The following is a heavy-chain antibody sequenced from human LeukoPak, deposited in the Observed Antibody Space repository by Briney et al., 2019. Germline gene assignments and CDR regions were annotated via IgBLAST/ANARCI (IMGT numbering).Heavy chain of an antibody. CDR3: ARVADNSGYTFDS. Sequence: SVKVSCKASGGTFSSYTFSWVRQAPGQGLEWMGRIIPILGITNYTQKFHGRVTITADKSTTTAYMELNSLRSEDTAVYYCARVADNSGYTFDSWGQGTLVTVSS. D-gene: IGHD3-22*01. CDR2: IIPILGIT. J-gene: IGHJ4*02. V-gene: IGHV1-69*02. CDR1: GGTFSSYT.